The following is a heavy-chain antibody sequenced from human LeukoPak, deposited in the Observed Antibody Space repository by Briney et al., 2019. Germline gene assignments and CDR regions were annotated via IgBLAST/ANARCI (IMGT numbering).Heavy chain of an antibody. CDR2: IKEDGSQQ. CDR1: GFTFSSYW. V-gene: IGHV3-7*01. CDR3: TREAGMATYYCDY. J-gene: IGHJ4*02. Sequence: GGSLRLSCAASGFTFSSYWMSWVRQAPGKGLEWVANIKEDGSQQYYVDSMKGRFTISRDNAKNSLYLQMNSLRAEDTAVYYCTREAGMATYYCDYWGQGILVTVSS. D-gene: IGHD5-24*01.